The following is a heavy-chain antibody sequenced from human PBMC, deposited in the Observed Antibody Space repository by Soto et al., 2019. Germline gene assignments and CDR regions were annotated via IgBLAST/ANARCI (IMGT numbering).Heavy chain of an antibody. D-gene: IGHD6-19*01. CDR3: AREGSAPYYYYGMDV. Sequence: ASVKVSCKASGYTFTSYDINWVRQATGQGLEWMGWMNPNSGNTGYAQKFQGRVTMTTDTSTSTAYMELRSLRSDDTAVYYCAREGSAPYYYYGMDVWGQGTMVTVSS. V-gene: IGHV1-8*01. CDR2: MNPNSGNT. J-gene: IGHJ6*02. CDR1: GYTFTSYD.